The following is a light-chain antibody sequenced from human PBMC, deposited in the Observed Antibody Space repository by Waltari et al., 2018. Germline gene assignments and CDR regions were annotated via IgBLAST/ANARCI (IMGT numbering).Light chain of an antibody. CDR2: WAS. J-gene: IGKJ1*01. CDR1: QSVSHSANNKNY. V-gene: IGKV4-1*01. CDR3: QQYYGFPRT. Sequence: DIVMIQSPDSLAVSLGERATINCKSTQSVSHSANNKNYVAWYQQKPGQPPKLLIYWASTRKSGVPARISGRDSGKDFTLTISSLQAEDVAVYCCQQYYGFPRTFGQGTKVEIK.